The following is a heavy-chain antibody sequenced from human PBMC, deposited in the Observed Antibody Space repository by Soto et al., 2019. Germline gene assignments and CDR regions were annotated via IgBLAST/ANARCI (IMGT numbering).Heavy chain of an antibody. CDR2: ISHGGSP. CDR1: GGSVSSGVFS. J-gene: IGHJ6*02. CDR3: ARGHYYYAMDV. V-gene: IGHV4-30-2*06. Sequence: SETLSLTCAISGGSVSSGVFSWNWIRQSPGQGLEWSGYISHGGSPHYTPSLESRVTISVDRSTNVISLNLTSVTPADTAVYFCARGHYYYAMDVWGQGTTVTVSS.